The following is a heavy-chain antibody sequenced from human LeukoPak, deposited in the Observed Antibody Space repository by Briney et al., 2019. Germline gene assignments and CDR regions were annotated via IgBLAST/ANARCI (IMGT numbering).Heavy chain of an antibody. D-gene: IGHD1-26*01. CDR2: IIPIFGTA. Sequence: ASVKVSCKASGGTFSSYAISWVRQAPGQALEWMGGIIPIFGTANYAQKFQGRVTITADESTSTAYMELSSLRSEDTAVYYCAREPGATHYYYYGMDVWGQGTTVTVSS. CDR3: AREPGATHYYYYGMDV. J-gene: IGHJ6*02. CDR1: GGTFSSYA. V-gene: IGHV1-69*13.